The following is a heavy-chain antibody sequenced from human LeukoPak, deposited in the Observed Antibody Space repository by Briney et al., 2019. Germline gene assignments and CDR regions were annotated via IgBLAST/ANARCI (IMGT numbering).Heavy chain of an antibody. D-gene: IGHD3-22*01. Sequence: ASVKVSCKASGYTFTSYGISWVRQAPGQGLGWMGWISAYNGNTNYAQKLQGRVTMTTDTSTSTAYMELRSLRSDDTAVYYCARALEDDSSGYDAFDIWGQGTMVTVSS. CDR2: ISAYNGNT. CDR1: GYTFTSYG. CDR3: ARALEDDSSGYDAFDI. V-gene: IGHV1-18*01. J-gene: IGHJ3*02.